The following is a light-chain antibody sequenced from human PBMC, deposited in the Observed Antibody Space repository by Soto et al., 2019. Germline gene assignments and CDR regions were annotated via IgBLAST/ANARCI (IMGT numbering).Light chain of an antibody. CDR2: AAS. CDR1: EGISNY. V-gene: IGKV1-27*01. J-gene: IGKJ5*01. CDR3: QRYNSAAIT. Sequence: DLQMTQSPSSLSASVGDRVTITCRASEGISNYLAWYQQSPGKAPKLLIYAASTLQYGVPSRFSGSGSGTQFTLTISNLQAEDVATYDCQRYNSAAITFGRGTLLEIK.